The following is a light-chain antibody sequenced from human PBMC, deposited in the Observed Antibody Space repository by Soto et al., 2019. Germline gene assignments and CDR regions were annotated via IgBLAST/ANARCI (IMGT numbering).Light chain of an antibody. CDR2: DVS. CDR3: SSYAGSNNLVV. J-gene: IGLJ2*01. CDR1: GSDVGGYNY. Sequence: QSVLTQPPSASGSPGQSVTISCTGTGSDVGGYNYVSWYQQHPGKAPKLMIYDVSKRPSGVPDRFSGSKSGNTASLTVTGLQAEDEADYYCSSYAGSNNLVVFGGGTKVTVL. V-gene: IGLV2-8*01.